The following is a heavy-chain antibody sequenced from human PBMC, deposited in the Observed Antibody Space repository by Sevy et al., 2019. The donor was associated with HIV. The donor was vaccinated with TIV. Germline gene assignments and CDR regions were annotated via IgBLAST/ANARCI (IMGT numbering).Heavy chain of an antibody. Sequence: GGSPGLSCAASGFTFSSYWMHWVRQAPGKGLVWVSRINSDRSSTSYADSVKGRFTISRDNAKNTLYLQMNSLRAEDTAVYYCARAVSRRYYYDSSGYYYYYYYGMDVWGQGTTVTVSS. V-gene: IGHV3-74*01. D-gene: IGHD3-22*01. CDR2: INSDRSST. CDR1: GFTFSSYW. CDR3: ARAVSRRYYYDSSGYYYYYYYGMDV. J-gene: IGHJ6*02.